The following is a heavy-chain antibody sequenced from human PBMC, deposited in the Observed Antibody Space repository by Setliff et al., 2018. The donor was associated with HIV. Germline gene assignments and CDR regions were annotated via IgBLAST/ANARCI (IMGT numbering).Heavy chain of an antibody. V-gene: IGHV1-2*02. D-gene: IGHD2-8*01. CDR3: ARLDSPNYFYYMDV. Sequence: GASVKVSCKASGYTFTDYFIHWVRQAPGQGLEWMGWINPSSGATNYAQKFQGRVTMTRDTSISTAYMELSRLRSDDTAVYYCARLDSPNYFYYMDVWGKGTTVTVSS. J-gene: IGHJ6*03. CDR1: GYTFTDYF. CDR2: INPSSGAT.